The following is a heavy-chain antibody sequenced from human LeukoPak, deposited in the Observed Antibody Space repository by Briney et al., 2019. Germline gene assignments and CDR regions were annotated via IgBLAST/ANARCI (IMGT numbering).Heavy chain of an antibody. J-gene: IGHJ4*02. V-gene: IGHV3-7*01. CDR1: GLTFSDFW. Sequence: PGGSLRLSCAVSGLTFSDFWMSWVRQAPGKGPEWVATINQDGSDTYYMDSVKGRFTISRDNAENSLHLQMSSVRADDTAVYYCARGYWGLNYWGQGTLVTVSS. CDR3: ARGYWGLNY. CDR2: INQDGSDT. D-gene: IGHD2-8*02.